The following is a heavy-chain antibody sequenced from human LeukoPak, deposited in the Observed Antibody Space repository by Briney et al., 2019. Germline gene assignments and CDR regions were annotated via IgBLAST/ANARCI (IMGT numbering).Heavy chain of an antibody. V-gene: IGHV4-4*07. CDR1: GGSFDNYY. CDR2: AYTRGGP. CDR3: ARSTSSIAARLDY. Sequence: SETLSLTCTVSGGSFDNYYWNWIRQPAGKGPERIGRAYTRGGPNYNPSLKSRVTISLDTSKDQFSLKLSSVTAADTAVYYCARSTSSIAARLDYWGQGTLVTVSS. J-gene: IGHJ4*02. D-gene: IGHD6-6*01.